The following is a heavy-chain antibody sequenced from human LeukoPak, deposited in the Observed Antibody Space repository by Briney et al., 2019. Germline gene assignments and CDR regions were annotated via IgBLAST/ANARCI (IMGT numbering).Heavy chain of an antibody. V-gene: IGHV3-53*01. Sequence: GGSLRLSCAASGFTVSSHYMSWVRQAPRKGLEWGSVIYLSENTYYADSVKGRFTISRDNSKNTLYLQLYSLRAEDTAVYYCAGREWGYSNGYDYWGQGTLVTVSS. CDR2: IYLSENT. J-gene: IGHJ4*02. CDR3: AGREWGYSNGYDY. CDR1: GFTVSSHY. D-gene: IGHD5-18*01.